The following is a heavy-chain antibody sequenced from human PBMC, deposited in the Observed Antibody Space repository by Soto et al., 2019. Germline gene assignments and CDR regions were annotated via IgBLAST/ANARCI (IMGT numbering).Heavy chain of an antibody. CDR3: ARDFNIRAVAGTDADY. D-gene: IGHD6-19*01. Sequence: AGSLRLSFAASVLLFSSYSMNWVRRAPAKGLEWVSSISSSSSYIYYADSVKGRFTISRDNAKNSLYLQMNSLRAEDTAVYYCARDFNIRAVAGTDADYWGQGTLVTVSS. V-gene: IGHV3-21*01. J-gene: IGHJ4*02. CDR2: ISSSSSYI. CDR1: VLLFSSYS.